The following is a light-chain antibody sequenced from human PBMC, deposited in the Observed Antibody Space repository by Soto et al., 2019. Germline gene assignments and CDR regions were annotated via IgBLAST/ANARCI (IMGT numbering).Light chain of an antibody. J-gene: IGKJ4*01. V-gene: IGKV3-20*01. CDR3: QQYATSPALS. CDR1: QSVTSNY. Sequence: QSSGSLSLTPGERATLSCRASQSVTSNYLAWYQQKPGQAPILLIYGASSRATGIPDRFSGSGSGTDFTLTISRLEPADFAVYYCQQYATSPALSLGGGTKVDIK. CDR2: GAS.